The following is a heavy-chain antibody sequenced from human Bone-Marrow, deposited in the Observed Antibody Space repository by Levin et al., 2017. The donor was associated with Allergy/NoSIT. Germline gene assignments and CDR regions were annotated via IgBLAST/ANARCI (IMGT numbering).Heavy chain of an antibody. J-gene: IGHJ6*03. CDR2: VDPEDGET. Sequence: ASVKVSCKVSGYTFSDFYIYWVQQAPGKGLVWMGLVDPEDGETVYAEKFQGRLTITADTSTDTAYMELSNLRSEDTAMYYCTTRPTVSHNMDVWGNGTTVIVS. CDR3: TTRPTVSHNMDV. CDR1: GYTFSDFY. V-gene: IGHV1-69-2*01. D-gene: IGHD2/OR15-2a*01.